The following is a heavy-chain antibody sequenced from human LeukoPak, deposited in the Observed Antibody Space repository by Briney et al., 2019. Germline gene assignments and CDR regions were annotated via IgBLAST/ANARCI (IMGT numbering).Heavy chain of an antibody. D-gene: IGHD6-13*01. J-gene: IGHJ6*03. CDR3: ARAPLVHSYYYYMDV. Sequence: SETLSLTCSVSGDSITSYYWNWIRQPPGKGLEWIGNIYYSGSTKYNPSLNSRVTMSVDTSKSQVSLKVISVTAADTAVYYCARAPLVHSYYYYMDVWGKGTTVTISS. V-gene: IGHV4-59*01. CDR1: GDSITSYY. CDR2: IYYSGST.